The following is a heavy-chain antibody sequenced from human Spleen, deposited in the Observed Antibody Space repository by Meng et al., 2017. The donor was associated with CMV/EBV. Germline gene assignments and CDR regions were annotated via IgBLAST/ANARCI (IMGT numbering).Heavy chain of an antibody. CDR3: ARDYWSGYSYFDY. V-gene: IGHV1-3*02. CDR2: RNAGNVNS. J-gene: IGHJ4*01. Sequence: SASTLSTWCLRWVRHAPGQGLDWLGCRNAGNVNSRSSQEFQGRVTVARDASAGTAYMELTSLRSEDTAVYYCARDYWSGYSYFDYWGHGTLVTVSS. CDR1: ASTLSTWC. D-gene: IGHD3-3*01.